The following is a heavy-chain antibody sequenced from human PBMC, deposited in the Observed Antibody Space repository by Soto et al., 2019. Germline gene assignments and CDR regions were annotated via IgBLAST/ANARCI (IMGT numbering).Heavy chain of an antibody. CDR2: IWYDGSNK. Sequence: QVQLVESGGGVVQPGRSLRLSCAASGFTFSSYGMHWVRQAPGKGLEWVAVIWYDGSNKYYADSVKGRFTISRDSSKNTLYLQMNSLRAEDTAVYYCARTRCYGDNYFDYWGQGTLVTVSS. CDR1: GFTFSSYG. CDR3: ARTRCYGDNYFDY. D-gene: IGHD4-17*01. J-gene: IGHJ4*02. V-gene: IGHV3-33*01.